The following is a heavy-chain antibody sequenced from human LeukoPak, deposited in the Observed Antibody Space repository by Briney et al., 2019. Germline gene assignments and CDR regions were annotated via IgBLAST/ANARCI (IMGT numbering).Heavy chain of an antibody. CDR2: IRYDGSNK. CDR3: AKDLSGNEAIDY. D-gene: IGHD4-23*01. CDR1: GFTFSSYG. J-gene: IGHJ4*02. Sequence: PGGSLRLSCAASGFTFSSYGMHWVRQAPGKGLEWVAFIRYDGSNKYYADSVKGRFTISRDNSKNTLYLQMNSLGAEDTAVYYCAKDLSGNEAIDYWGQGTLVTVSS. V-gene: IGHV3-30*02.